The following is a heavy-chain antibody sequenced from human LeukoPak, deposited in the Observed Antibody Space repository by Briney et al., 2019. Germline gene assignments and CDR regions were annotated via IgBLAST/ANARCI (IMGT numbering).Heavy chain of an antibody. CDR2: ISSSGSYM. V-gene: IGHV3-21*01. J-gene: IGHJ6*03. Sequence: GESLRLSCEASGSLRGYAMSWVRQAPGKGVEWVLSISSSGSYMYYTDSVKGRFPISRDNARNSVSLQMNSLRVEDTAIYFCARCALGVWADNYYMDVWGNGTTVIVSS. CDR1: GSLRGYA. D-gene: IGHD3-16*01. CDR3: ARCALGVWADNYYMDV.